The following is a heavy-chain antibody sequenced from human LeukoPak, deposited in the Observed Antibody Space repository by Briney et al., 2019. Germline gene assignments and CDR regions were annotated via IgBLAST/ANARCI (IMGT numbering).Heavy chain of an antibody. CDR2: IYYSGST. CDR1: GGSLSSFY. CDR3: ARRTIGYYFDY. V-gene: IGHV4-59*08. J-gene: IGHJ4*02. Sequence: SETLSLTCSVSGGSLSSFYWSWIRQSPGTGLEWIGYIYYSGSTSYNASLKRRVTISLDTAKNQFSLTLTSVTAADTAVYFRARRTIGYYFDYWGQGIRVTVSS.